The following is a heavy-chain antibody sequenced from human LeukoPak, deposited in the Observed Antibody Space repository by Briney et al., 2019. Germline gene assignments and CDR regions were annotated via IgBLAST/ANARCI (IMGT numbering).Heavy chain of an antibody. CDR1: GFTFSSYA. D-gene: IGHD1-26*01. J-gene: IGHJ4*02. CDR3: AKETYSGSYYGLDY. Sequence: SGGSLRLSCAASGFTFSSYAMSWVRQAPGKGLEWVSAISCSGGSTYYADSVKGRFTISRDNSKNTLYLQMNSLRAEDTAVYYCAKETYSGSYYGLDYWGQGTLVTVSS. V-gene: IGHV3-23*01. CDR2: ISCSGGST.